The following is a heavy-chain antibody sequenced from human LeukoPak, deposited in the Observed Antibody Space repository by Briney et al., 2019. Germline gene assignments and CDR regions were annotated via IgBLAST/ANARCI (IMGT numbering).Heavy chain of an antibody. V-gene: IGHV3-23*01. J-gene: IGHJ3*02. Sequence: GGSLRLSCAASGFTFSSYAMSWVRQAPGKGLEWVSVISGSGGSTYYADSVKGRFTISRDISKNTVYLQMNSLRAEDTAVYYCARGGHSSSPTRRKDAFDIWGQGTMVTVSS. CDR3: ARGGHSSSPTRRKDAFDI. D-gene: IGHD6-6*01. CDR1: GFTFSSYA. CDR2: ISGSGGST.